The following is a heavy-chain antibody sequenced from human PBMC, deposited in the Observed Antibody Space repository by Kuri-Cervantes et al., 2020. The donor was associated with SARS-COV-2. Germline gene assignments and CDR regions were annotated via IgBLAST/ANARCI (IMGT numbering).Heavy chain of an antibody. CDR2: TYYRSKWYN. Sequence: LRLSCAISGDSVSSNSAAWNWIRQSPSRGLEWLGRTYYRSKWYNDYAVSVKSRITINPDTSKNQFSLKLSSVTAADTAVYYCARGLEEIVVGWGGLDYYYYYYMDVWGKGNTVTVSS. D-gene: IGHD3-16*01. J-gene: IGHJ6*03. CDR3: ARGLEEIVVGWGGLDYYYYYYMDV. CDR1: GDSVSSNSAA. V-gene: IGHV6-1*01.